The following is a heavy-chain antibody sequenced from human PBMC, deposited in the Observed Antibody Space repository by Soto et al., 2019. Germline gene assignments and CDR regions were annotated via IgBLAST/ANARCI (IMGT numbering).Heavy chain of an antibody. CDR1: GGTLSSHA. CDR3: ASHVIGVVAPPLYGMDV. V-gene: IGHV1-69*13. CDR2: IMPIFGTA. D-gene: IGHD3-16*01. J-gene: IGHJ6*02. Sequence: ASVKVSCKASGGTLSSHAISWVRQAPGQGLEWMGAIMPIFGTANHAQKFQGRVTITADEYTSTAYMELSSLRSEDTAVYYCASHVIGVVAPPLYGMDVWGQGTTVTVSS.